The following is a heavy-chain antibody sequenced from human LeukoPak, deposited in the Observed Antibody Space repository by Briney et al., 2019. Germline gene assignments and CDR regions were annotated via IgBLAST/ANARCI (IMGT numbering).Heavy chain of an antibody. CDR2: ISYDGSNK. CDR1: GFTFSNYG. Sequence: GGSLRLSRAASGFTFSNYGMHWVRQAPGKGLEWVAVISYDGSNKYYADSVKGRFTISRDNSKNTLYLQMNSLRAEDTAVYYCAGYYFDYWGQGTLVTVSS. V-gene: IGHV3-30*03. J-gene: IGHJ4*02. CDR3: AGYYFDY.